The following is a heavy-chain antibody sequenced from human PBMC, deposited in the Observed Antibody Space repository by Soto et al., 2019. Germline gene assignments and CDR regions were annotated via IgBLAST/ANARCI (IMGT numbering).Heavy chain of an antibody. J-gene: IGHJ5*02. CDR2: IYYSGST. D-gene: IGHD2-15*01. V-gene: IGHV4-59*01. CDR1: GGSISSYY. Sequence: SETLSLTCTVSGGSISSYYWSWIRQPPGKGLEWIGYIYYSGSTNYNPSLKSRVTISVDTSKNQFSLKLSSVTAADTAVYYCATGKRRYCSGGSCFSYNWFDPWGQGTLVTVS. CDR3: ATGKRRYCSGGSCFSYNWFDP.